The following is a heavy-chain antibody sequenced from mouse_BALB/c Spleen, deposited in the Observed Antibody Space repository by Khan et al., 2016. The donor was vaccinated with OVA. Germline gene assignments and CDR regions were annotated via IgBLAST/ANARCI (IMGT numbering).Heavy chain of an antibody. Sequence: EVQLQESGPGLVKPSQSLSLTCTVTGYSITRDYAWNGIRQLPGNKLEWMGYITNSGSSNYNPSLKSRISITRDTSTNQFFLHMKSVTTEDTATYYSTRDRGRYYAMDYWGRGTTVTVSS. V-gene: IGHV3-2*02. CDR1: GYSITRDYA. CDR2: ITNSGSS. CDR3: TRDRGRYYAMDY. J-gene: IGHJ4*01.